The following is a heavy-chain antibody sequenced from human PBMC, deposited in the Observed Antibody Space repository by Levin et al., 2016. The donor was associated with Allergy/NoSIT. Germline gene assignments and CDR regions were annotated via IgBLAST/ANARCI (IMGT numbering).Heavy chain of an antibody. CDR1: GYSFTSYW. D-gene: IGHD2-15*01. Sequence: GESLKISCKGSGYSFTSYWMHWVRQAPGKGLVWVSRINSDGSSTSYADSVKGRFTISRDNAKNTLYLQMNSLRAEDTAVYYCARIHCSGGSCCFDYWGQGTLVTVSS. CDR3: ARIHCSGGSCCFDY. CDR2: INSDGSST. J-gene: IGHJ4*02. V-gene: IGHV3-74*01.